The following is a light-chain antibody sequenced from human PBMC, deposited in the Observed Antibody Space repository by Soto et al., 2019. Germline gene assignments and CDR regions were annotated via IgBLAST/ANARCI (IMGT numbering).Light chain of an antibody. V-gene: IGLV2-14*01. Sequence: QSALTQPASVSGSPGQSITISCTGTSSDVGGYNYVSWYQQHPGKAPKRIIYEVSNRPSGVSNRFSGSKYGNTASLTISGLQTEDEADYYCSSYTSSSTYVFGTGTKLTVL. CDR1: SSDVGGYNY. CDR2: EVS. CDR3: SSYTSSSTYV. J-gene: IGLJ1*01.